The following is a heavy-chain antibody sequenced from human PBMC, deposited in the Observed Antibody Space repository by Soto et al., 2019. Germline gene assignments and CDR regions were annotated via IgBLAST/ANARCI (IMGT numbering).Heavy chain of an antibody. D-gene: IGHD1-1*01. CDR1: GFTVSDNY. CDR3: TRVRLEPSSPVHYYYMDV. J-gene: IGHJ6*03. V-gene: IGHV3-53*04. CDR2: IYNDDST. Sequence: GGSLRLSCAASGFTVSDNYMSWVRQAPGKGLEWVSVIYNDDSTYYADSVKGRITISRNNSKNTLYLQMNSLRAEDTAVYYCTRVRLEPSSPVHYYYMDVWGKGTTVTVSS.